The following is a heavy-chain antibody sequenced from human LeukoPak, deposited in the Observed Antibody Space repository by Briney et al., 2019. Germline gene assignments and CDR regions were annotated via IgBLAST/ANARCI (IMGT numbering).Heavy chain of an antibody. D-gene: IGHD6-19*01. CDR3: ARGTGTAVY. CDR2: VYYSGST. V-gene: IGHV4-59*01. CDR1: GGSISSYY. J-gene: IGHJ4*02. Sequence: PSETLSLTCTVSGGSISSYYWSWIRQPPGKGLEWIGYVYYSGSTNYNPSLKSRVTISVDTSKNQFSLKLSSVIAADTAVYYCARGTGTAVYWGQGTLVTVSS.